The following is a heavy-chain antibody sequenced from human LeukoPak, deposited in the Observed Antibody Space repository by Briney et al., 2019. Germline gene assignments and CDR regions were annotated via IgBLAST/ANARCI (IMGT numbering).Heavy chain of an antibody. D-gene: IGHD3-22*01. CDR3: ARDFRYDSSGYQRAAFDI. J-gene: IGHJ3*02. CDR1: GFTFSSYW. Sequence: GGSLRLSCAASGFTFSSYWMSWVRQAPGKGLEGVANIKQDGSEKYYVDSVKGRFTISRDNAKNSLYLQMNSLRDEDTDVYYCARDFRYDSSGYQRAAFDIWGQGTMVTVSS. CDR2: IKQDGSEK. V-gene: IGHV3-7*01.